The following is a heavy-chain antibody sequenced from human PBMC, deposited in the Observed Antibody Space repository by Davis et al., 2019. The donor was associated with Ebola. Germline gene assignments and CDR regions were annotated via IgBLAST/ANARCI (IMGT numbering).Heavy chain of an antibody. CDR1: GFTFSDYY. J-gene: IGHJ2*01. V-gene: IGHV3-11*01. Sequence: VIRGVSLKISCAASGFTFSDYYMSWIRQAPGKGLEWVSYISSSGSTIYYADSVKGRFTISRDNAKNSLYLQMNSLRAEDTAVYYCAREGDWYFDLWGRGTLVTVSS. CDR2: ISSSGSTI. CDR3: AREGDWYFDL.